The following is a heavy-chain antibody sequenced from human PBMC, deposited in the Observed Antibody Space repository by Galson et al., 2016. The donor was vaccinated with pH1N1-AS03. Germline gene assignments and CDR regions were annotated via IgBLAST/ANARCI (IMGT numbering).Heavy chain of an antibody. J-gene: IGHJ6*02. Sequence: SLRLSCATSGFDFSRSPMHWVRQAPGKGLEWVSVISFESSNKRYADSVEGRLVISRDNSNNMVYLQMNSLRSGDTAVYYCARDRVFDDSYYGLDAWGQGTTVIVSS. CDR2: ISFESSNK. CDR1: GFDFSRSP. D-gene: IGHD3-10*02. V-gene: IGHV3-30*09. CDR3: ARDRVFDDSYYGLDA.